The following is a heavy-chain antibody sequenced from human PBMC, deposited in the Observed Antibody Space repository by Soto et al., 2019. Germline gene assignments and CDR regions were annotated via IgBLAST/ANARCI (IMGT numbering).Heavy chain of an antibody. J-gene: IGHJ4*02. CDR3: ACGRRWRQSVKGLDF. CDR2: VNHVGTT. V-gene: IGHV4-34*01. CDR1: GSSFNTFY. D-gene: IGHD6-13*01. Sequence: PSETLSPTCAVSGSSFNTFYWTWIRQSPGKGLEWIGEVNHVGTTNYNPALKSRVTISADTSKNHFSMHVTSLTDADTGLYYCACGRRWRQSVKGLDFWGQGTLVTLSS.